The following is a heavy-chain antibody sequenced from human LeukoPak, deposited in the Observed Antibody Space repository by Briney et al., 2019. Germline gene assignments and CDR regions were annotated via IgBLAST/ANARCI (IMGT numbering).Heavy chain of an antibody. D-gene: IGHD6-19*01. CDR2: INWNGGST. Sequence: GGSLRLSCAASGFTFDDYTMHWVRQAPGKGLEWVSGINWNGGSTGYADSVKGRFTISRDNAKNSLYLQMNSLRAEDTALYYCARGGQWLVNDAFDIWGQGTMVTVSS. CDR1: GFTFDDYT. V-gene: IGHV3-20*04. CDR3: ARGGQWLVNDAFDI. J-gene: IGHJ3*02.